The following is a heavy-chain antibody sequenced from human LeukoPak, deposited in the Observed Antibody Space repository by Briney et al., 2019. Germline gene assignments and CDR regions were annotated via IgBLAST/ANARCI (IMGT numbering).Heavy chain of an antibody. CDR3: ARDGSGSTSPSGPPRY. J-gene: IGHJ4*02. CDR1: GYTFTSYG. Sequence: ASVKVSCKASGYTFTSYGISWVRQAPGQGLEWMGWMSAYNGNTNYAQKLQGRVTTTTDTSTSTAYMELRSLRSDDTAVYYCARDGSGSTSPSGPPRYWGQGTLVTVSS. D-gene: IGHD3-10*01. V-gene: IGHV1-18*01. CDR2: MSAYNGNT.